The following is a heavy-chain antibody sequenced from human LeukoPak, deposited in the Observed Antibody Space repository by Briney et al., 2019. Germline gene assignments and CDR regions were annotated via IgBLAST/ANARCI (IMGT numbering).Heavy chain of an antibody. CDR1: GYTFTSYG. Sequence: ASVKVSCKASGYTFTSYGISWVRQAPGQGLEWMGWISAYNGNTNYAQKLQGRVTMTTDTSTSTAYMELRSLRSDDTAVYYCARTYYDILTGFGLNWFDPWGQGTLVTVSS. CDR3: ARTYYDILTGFGLNWFDP. J-gene: IGHJ5*02. V-gene: IGHV1-18*01. D-gene: IGHD3-9*01. CDR2: ISAYNGNT.